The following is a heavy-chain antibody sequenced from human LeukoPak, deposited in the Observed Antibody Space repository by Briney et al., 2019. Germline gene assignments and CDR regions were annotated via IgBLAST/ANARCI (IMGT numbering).Heavy chain of an antibody. CDR3: AKAAIAVAGTDNYFDY. CDR2: ISGSGGST. D-gene: IGHD6-19*01. J-gene: IGHJ4*02. V-gene: IGHV3-23*01. Sequence: GGSLRLSCAASGFTFSSYAMSWVRQAPGKGLEWVSAISGSGGSTYYADSVKGRFTISRDNSKNTLYLQMNSLRAEDTAVYYCAKAAIAVAGTDNYFDYWGQGTLVTVSS. CDR1: GFTFSSYA.